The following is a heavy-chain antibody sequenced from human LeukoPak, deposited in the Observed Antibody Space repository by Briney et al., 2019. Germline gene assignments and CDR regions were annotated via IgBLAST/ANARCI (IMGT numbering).Heavy chain of an antibody. J-gene: IGHJ4*02. CDR1: GGSIGSSSYY. CDR3: ARHEWVTTGKYYFDY. V-gene: IGHV4-39*01. D-gene: IGHD4-11*01. Sequence: SETLSLTCTVSGGSIGSSSYYWGWIRQPPGKGLEWIGSIYYSGSTYYNPSLKSRVTISVDTSKNQFSLKLSSVTAADTAVYYCARHEWVTTGKYYFDYWGQGTLVTVSS. CDR2: IYYSGST.